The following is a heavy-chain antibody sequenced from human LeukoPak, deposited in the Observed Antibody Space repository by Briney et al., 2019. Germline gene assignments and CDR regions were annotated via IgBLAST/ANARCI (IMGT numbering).Heavy chain of an antibody. Sequence: ASVKVSCKASGYTFTSYGISWVRQAPGQGLEWMGWISAYNGNTNYAQKLQGRVTMTTDTSTSTAYMELRSLRSDDTAVYYCARVLSEYGDSDWFDPWGQGTLVTVSS. CDR1: GYTFTSYG. CDR3: ARVLSEYGDSDWFDP. D-gene: IGHD4-17*01. V-gene: IGHV1-18*04. J-gene: IGHJ5*02. CDR2: ISAYNGNT.